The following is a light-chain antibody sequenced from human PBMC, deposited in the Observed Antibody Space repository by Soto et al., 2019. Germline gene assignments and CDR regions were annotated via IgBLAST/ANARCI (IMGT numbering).Light chain of an antibody. Sequence: DVVMTQSPLSLPVTLGQPASISCTSSQSLIHSDGSTYLSWFQQRPGQSPRRLIYEVSDRDSGVPDRFSGSGSGRDFTLKISRVEAEDVGVYYCMQGTHWPWTFGQGTEVEIK. CDR2: EVS. CDR3: MQGTHWPWT. J-gene: IGKJ1*01. V-gene: IGKV2-30*02. CDR1: QSLIHSDGSTY.